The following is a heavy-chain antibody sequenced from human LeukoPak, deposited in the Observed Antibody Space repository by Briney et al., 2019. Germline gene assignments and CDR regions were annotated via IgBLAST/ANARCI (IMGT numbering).Heavy chain of an antibody. CDR3: AKGGLLWFGEPIEGALDY. CDR2: VSWNSGSI. J-gene: IGHJ4*02. Sequence: PWGSLRLSCAASGCTFSSYAMHWVRQAPGKGLEWVSGVSWNSGSIGYADSVKGRFTISRDNAKNSLYLQMNSLRAEDTALYYCAKGGLLWFGEPIEGALDYWGQGTLVTVSS. D-gene: IGHD3-10*01. CDR1: GCTFSSYA. V-gene: IGHV3-9*01.